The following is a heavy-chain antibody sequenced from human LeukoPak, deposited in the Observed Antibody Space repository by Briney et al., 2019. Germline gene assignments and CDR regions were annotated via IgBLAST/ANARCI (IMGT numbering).Heavy chain of an antibody. CDR1: GFTFSSYG. Sequence: GGSLRLSCAASGFTFSSYGMHWVRQAPDKGLEWVAVIWYDGSNKYYADSVKGRFTISRGNSKNTLYLQMNSLRAEDTAVYYCARAMVRGSMGDFDYWGQGTLVTVSS. CDR3: ARAMVRGSMGDFDY. J-gene: IGHJ4*02. CDR2: IWYDGSNK. D-gene: IGHD3-10*01. V-gene: IGHV3-33*01.